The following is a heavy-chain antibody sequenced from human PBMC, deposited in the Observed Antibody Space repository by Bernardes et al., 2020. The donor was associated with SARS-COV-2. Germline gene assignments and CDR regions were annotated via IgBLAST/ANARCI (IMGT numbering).Heavy chain of an antibody. CDR1: GFPFSSYG. CDR2: IWYDGSNQ. CDR3: TTAGSF. Sequence: GGSLRLSCAASGFPFSSYGMHWVRRPPGKGLEWVAVIWYDGSNQEYADSVKGRFTVSRDNSKNTLYLQMNSLRADDTAVYYCTTAGSFWGQGTLVTVPS. V-gene: IGHV3-33*01. D-gene: IGHD3-10*01. J-gene: IGHJ4*02.